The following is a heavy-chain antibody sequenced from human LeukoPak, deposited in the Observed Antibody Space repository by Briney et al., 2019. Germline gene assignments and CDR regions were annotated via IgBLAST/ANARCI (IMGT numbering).Heavy chain of an antibody. J-gene: IGHJ4*02. CDR2: ISSSGSTI. V-gene: IGHV3-11*04. D-gene: IGHD3-3*01. Sequence: GGSLRLSCAASGFTFSDYYMSWIRQAPGKGLEWVSYISSSGSTIYYADSVKGRFTISRDNAKNSLYLQMNSLRAEDTAVYYCASPYDFWSGYYPYWGQGTLVTVSS. CDR1: GFTFSDYY. CDR3: ASPYDFWSGYYPY.